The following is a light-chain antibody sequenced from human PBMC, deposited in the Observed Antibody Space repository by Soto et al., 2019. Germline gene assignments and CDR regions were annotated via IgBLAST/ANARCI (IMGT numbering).Light chain of an antibody. CDR3: QQYNNWPRAT. J-gene: IGKJ4*01. Sequence: EIVMTQSPATLSVSPGERATLSCRASQSNSSNLAWYQQKPGQAPRLLMFRTSSRATGFPARFSGSGSGTEFNLTISSLQSEDFGVYYCQQYNNWPRATFGGGTKVEIK. CDR2: RTS. CDR1: QSNSSN. V-gene: IGKV3-15*01.